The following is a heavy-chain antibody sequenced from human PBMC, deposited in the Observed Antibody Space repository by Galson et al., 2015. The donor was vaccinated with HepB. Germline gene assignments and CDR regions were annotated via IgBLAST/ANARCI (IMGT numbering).Heavy chain of an antibody. CDR1: GYTFSDYD. D-gene: IGHD6-19*01. Sequence: SVKVSCKASGYTFSDYDINWVRQAPGQGLEWMGWMNPNSDKTGYLQKFQGRVSMTRDTSISTAYMELDSLTSDDTAVYYCARGGRAGAGNYFLDVWGKGTAVTVYS. CDR3: ARGGRAGAGNYFLDV. J-gene: IGHJ6*03. CDR2: MNPNSDKT. V-gene: IGHV1-8*01.